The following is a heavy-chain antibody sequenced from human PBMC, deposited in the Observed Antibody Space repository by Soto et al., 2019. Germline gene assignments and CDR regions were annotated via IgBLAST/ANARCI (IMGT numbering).Heavy chain of an antibody. J-gene: IGHJ4*02. CDR2: IYSGGST. CDR3: ARVQSGY. CDR1: GFTVSSNY. Sequence: GWSLRLSCAASGFTVSSNYMSWVRQAPGKGLEWVSFIYSGGSTYYADSVKGRFTISRHNSKNTLYLQMNSLRAEDTAVYYCARVQSGYWGQGTLGTVSS. V-gene: IGHV3-53*04.